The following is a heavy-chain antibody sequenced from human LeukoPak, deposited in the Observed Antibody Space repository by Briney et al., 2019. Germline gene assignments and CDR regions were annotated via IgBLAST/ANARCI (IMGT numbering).Heavy chain of an antibody. Sequence: GASVKVSCKASGYTFTSYGISWVRQAPGQGLEWMGWINTNTGNPTYAQGFTGRFVFSLDTSVSTAYLQISSLKAEDTAVYYCARVLGLNPTVVTPIGDDYYYMDVWGKGTTVTVSS. D-gene: IGHD4-23*01. CDR3: ARVLGLNPTVVTPIGDDYYYMDV. CDR2: INTNTGNP. V-gene: IGHV7-4-1*02. J-gene: IGHJ6*03. CDR1: GYTFTSYG.